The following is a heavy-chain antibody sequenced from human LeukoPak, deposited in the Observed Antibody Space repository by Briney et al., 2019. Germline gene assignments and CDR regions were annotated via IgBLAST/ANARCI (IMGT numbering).Heavy chain of an antibody. J-gene: IGHJ4*02. CDR1: GFTFSSYW. CDR2: MNSDGSEK. V-gene: IGHV3-7*01. CDR3: ARGHGDYGIN. D-gene: IGHD4-17*01. Sequence: AGSLRLSCAVSGFTFSSYWMTWVRQAPGKGLEWVASMNSDGSEKYYVYSVKGRFTISRDNAKTSLYLQMNSLRAADTAVYYCARGHGDYGINWGQGTLVTVSS.